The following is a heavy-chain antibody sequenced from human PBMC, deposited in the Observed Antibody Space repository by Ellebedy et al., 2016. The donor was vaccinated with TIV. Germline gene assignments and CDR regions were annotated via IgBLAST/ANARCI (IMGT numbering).Heavy chain of an antibody. J-gene: IGHJ4*02. CDR3: ARGRVRDIYCSGGSCRYQRYFDY. D-gene: IGHD2-15*01. CDR2: VNDRGNS. Sequence: GSLRLXXAVYGGSFSGYYWTWIRQPPGKGLEWIGEVNDRGNSTYNPSLKSRVSISVDTSNNQFSLKLHSVTAADTAVYYCARGRVRDIYCSGGSCRYQRYFDYWGQGTLVTVSS. CDR1: GGSFSGYY. V-gene: IGHV4-34*01.